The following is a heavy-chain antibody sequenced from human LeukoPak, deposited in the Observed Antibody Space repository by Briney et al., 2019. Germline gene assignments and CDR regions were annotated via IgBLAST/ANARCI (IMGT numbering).Heavy chain of an antibody. CDR3: ARAKGGYCSGGSCYYYYGMDV. J-gene: IGHJ6*02. CDR2: ISYDGSNK. Sequence: GGSPRLSCAASGFTFSSYAMRWVRQAPGKGLEWVAVISYDGSNKYYADSVKGRFTISRDNSKNTLYLQMNSLRAEDTAVYYCARAKGGYCSGGSCYYYYGMDVWGQGTTVTVSS. D-gene: IGHD2-15*01. CDR1: GFTFSSYA. V-gene: IGHV3-30-3*01.